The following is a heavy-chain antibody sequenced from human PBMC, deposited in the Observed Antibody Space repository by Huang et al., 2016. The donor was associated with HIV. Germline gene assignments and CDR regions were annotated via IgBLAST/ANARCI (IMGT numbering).Heavy chain of an antibody. CDR1: GFTFKNYG. CDR3: AKDFRGDVYFY. D-gene: IGHD2-21*01. V-gene: IGHV3-30*02. Sequence: QVQLVESGGGVVQPGGSLRLSCAASGFTFKNYGMHWVRQAPGKGLEWVSFILYDGNKKFYLDSVKGRFTISRDKSRNTLYLQMNSLRPEDTAVYYCAKDFRGDVYFYWGQGTLVAVSS. J-gene: IGHJ4*02. CDR2: ILYDGNKK.